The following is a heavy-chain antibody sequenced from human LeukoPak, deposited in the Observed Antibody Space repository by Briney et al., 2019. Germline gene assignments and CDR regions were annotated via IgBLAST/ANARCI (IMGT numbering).Heavy chain of an antibody. D-gene: IGHD4-23*01. CDR1: GGTFSSYA. V-gene: IGHV1-69*13. J-gene: IGHJ3*02. CDR2: IIPIFGTA. Sequence: SVKVSCMASGGTFSSYAISWVRQAPGQGLEWMGGIIPIFGTANYAQKFQGRVTITADESTSTAYMELSSLRSEDTAVYYCATDYGGNSVKDAFDIWGQGTMVTVSS. CDR3: ATDYGGNSVKDAFDI.